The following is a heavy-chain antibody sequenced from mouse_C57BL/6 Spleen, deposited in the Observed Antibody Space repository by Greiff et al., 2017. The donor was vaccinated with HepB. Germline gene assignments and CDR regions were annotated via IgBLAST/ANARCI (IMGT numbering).Heavy chain of an antibody. V-gene: IGHV1-64*01. J-gene: IGHJ2*01. CDR2: IHPNSGST. CDR3: ARKECTTVVSHFDY. D-gene: IGHD1-1*01. Sequence: QVQLQQPGAELVKPGASVKLSCKASGYTFTSYWMHWVKQRPGQGLEWIGMIHPNSGSTNYNEKFKSKATLTVDKSSSTAYMQLSSLTSEDSAVYYCARKECTTVVSHFDYWGQGTTLTVSS. CDR1: GYTFTSYW.